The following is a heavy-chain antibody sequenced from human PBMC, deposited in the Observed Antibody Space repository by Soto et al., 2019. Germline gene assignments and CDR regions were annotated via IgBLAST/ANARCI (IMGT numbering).Heavy chain of an antibody. CDR1: GGSISSYY. Sequence: PSETLSLTCTVSGGSISSYYWSWTRQPPGKGLEWIGYIYYSGSTNYNPSLKSRVTISVDTSKNQFSLKLSSVTAADTAVYYCARAQSVVYRGPQLLLAYFDYWGQGTLVTVSS. J-gene: IGHJ4*02. CDR3: ARAQSVVYRGPQLLLAYFDY. CDR2: IYYSGST. V-gene: IGHV4-59*01. D-gene: IGHD6-13*01.